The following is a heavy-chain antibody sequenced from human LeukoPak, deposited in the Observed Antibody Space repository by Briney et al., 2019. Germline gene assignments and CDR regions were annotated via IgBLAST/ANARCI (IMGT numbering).Heavy chain of an antibody. CDR2: ISYDGSNK. D-gene: IGHD3-10*01. J-gene: IGHJ5*02. V-gene: IGHV3-30-3*01. Sequence: GGSLRLSCAASGFTFSSYAMHWVRQAPGKGLEWVAVISYDGSNKYYADSVKGRFTISRDNSKNTLYLQMNSLRAEDTAVYYCARDDKYYYGSGSPNWFDPWGQGTLVTVSS. CDR3: ARDDKYYYGSGSPNWFDP. CDR1: GFTFSSYA.